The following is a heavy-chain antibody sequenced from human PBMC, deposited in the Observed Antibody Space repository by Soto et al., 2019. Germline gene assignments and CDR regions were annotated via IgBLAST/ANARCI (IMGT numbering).Heavy chain of an antibody. CDR2: IHNSGSP. CDR1: GASIYNGGYF. Sequence: SETLSLTCSFSGASIYNGGYFWSWIRQSPGKGLEWIGYIHNSGSPNYNPSLKGRVTMSVDTSKNQFSLELSSVTAADTAVYYCARRRYADWAFDYWGQGTLVTVSS. CDR3: ARRRYADWAFDY. D-gene: IGHD3-9*01. J-gene: IGHJ4*02. V-gene: IGHV4-61*08.